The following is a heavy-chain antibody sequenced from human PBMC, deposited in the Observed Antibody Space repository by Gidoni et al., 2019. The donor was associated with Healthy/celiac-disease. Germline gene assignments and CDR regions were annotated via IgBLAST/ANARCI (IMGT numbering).Heavy chain of an antibody. J-gene: IGHJ6*02. Sequence: QVQLVQSGAEVKKPGASVKVSCKASGYTFTGYYLPWVRQAPGQGLEWMGWINPNRGGTNYAHKFQGRVTMTRDTSISTAYMELSRLRSDDTAVYYCARDDQAGTGATYYYGMDIWGQGTTVTVSS. V-gene: IGHV1-2*07. CDR2: INPNRGGT. CDR3: ARDDQAGTGATYYYGMDI. D-gene: IGHD6-13*01. CDR1: GYTFTGYY.